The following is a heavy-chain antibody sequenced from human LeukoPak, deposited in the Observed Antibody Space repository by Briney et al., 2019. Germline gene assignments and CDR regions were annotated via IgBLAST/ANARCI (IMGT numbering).Heavy chain of an antibody. CDR2: IKNDGAVK. V-gene: IGHV3-7*01. CDR1: GFTFSYHW. D-gene: IGHD4-17*01. J-gene: IGHJ3*02. CDR3: ARQTTVTILPFDI. Sequence: PGGSLRLSCAASGFTFSYHWMTWVRQAPGKGLEWGANIKNDGAVKNYVDSVKGRFTISRDNAKNSLYLQMNSLRAEDTAVYYCARQTTVTILPFDIWGQGTMVTVSS.